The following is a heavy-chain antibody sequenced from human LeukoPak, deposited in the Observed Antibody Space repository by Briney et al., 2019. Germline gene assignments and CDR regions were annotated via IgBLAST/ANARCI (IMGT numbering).Heavy chain of an antibody. D-gene: IGHD3-9*01. V-gene: IGHV4-59*01. CDR2: IYYSGST. CDR1: GGSISSYY. Sequence: SETLSLTCDVSGGSISSYYWSWIRQPPGKGLEWIGYIYYSGSTNYNPSLKSRVTISVDTSKNQFSLKLRSVTAADTAVYYCARLTGYSSESWFDPWGQGTLVTVSS. CDR3: ARLTGYSSESWFDP. J-gene: IGHJ5*02.